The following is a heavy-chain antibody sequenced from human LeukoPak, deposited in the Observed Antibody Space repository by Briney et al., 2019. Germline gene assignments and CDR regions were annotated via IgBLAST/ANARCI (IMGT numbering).Heavy chain of an antibody. D-gene: IGHD1-26*01. CDR1: GGSISSSSYY. J-gene: IGHJ4*02. V-gene: IGHV4-39*07. CDR2: IYYSGST. CDR3: ARDLGSGYFDY. Sequence: PSETLSLTCTVSGGSISSSSYYWGWIRQPPGKGLEWIGSIYYSGSTYYNPSLKSRVTISVDTSKNQFSLKLSSVTAADTAVYYCARDLGSGYFDYWGQGTLVTVSS.